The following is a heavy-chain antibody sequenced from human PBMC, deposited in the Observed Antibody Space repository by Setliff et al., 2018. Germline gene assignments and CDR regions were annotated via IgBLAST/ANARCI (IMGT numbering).Heavy chain of an antibody. CDR2: IMDGRDT. CDR3: ARHATYYYGSGNLPFDH. V-gene: IGHV4-34*12. D-gene: IGHD3-10*01. CDR1: GESSSGYY. J-gene: IGHJ4*02. Sequence: HLETLSLTCAIYGESSSGYYWSWIRQSPGKTLEWIGEIMDGRDTVYNPSLNSRVTISFDTSRNQFSLELSSVTAADTAVYYCARHATYYYGSGNLPFDHWAQGSLVTVSS.